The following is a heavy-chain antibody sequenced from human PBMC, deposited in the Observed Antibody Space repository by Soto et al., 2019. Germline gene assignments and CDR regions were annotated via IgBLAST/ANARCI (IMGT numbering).Heavy chain of an antibody. CDR1: GFTFSSYG. Sequence: GGSLRLSCAASGFTFSSYGMHWVRQAPGKGLEWVAVIWYDGSNKYYADSVKGRFTISRDNSKNTLYLQMNSLRAEDTAVYYCARDSLSGSYYLDYWGQGTLVTVSS. CDR2: IWYDGSNK. D-gene: IGHD1-26*01. J-gene: IGHJ4*02. CDR3: ARDSLSGSYYLDY. V-gene: IGHV3-33*01.